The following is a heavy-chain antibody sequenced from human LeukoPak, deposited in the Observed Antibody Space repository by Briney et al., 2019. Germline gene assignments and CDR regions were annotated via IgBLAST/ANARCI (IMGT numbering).Heavy chain of an antibody. D-gene: IGHD3-10*01. CDR3: ARCYGSGRWALDI. CDR1: GYTFTSYD. CDR2: ISGYNGDT. Sequence: ASVKVSCKASGYTFTSYDINWVRQAPGQGLEWMGWISGYNGDTKYAQKVQGRVTMTTDKSTSTAYMELRSLRSDDTAVYYCARCYGSGRWALDIWGQGTMVTVSS. V-gene: IGHV1-18*01. J-gene: IGHJ3*02.